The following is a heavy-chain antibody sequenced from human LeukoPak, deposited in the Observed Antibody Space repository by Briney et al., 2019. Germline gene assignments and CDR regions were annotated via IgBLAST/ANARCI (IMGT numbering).Heavy chain of an antibody. D-gene: IGHD2-2*01. CDR2: INHSGST. Sequence: SETLSLTCGVYGRSFSGYYWSWLRQPPGKGLEWIGDINHSGSTKYNPSPKSRVAISVEPSKSQFCLRLSSMTAADTAVYYCARDRYCSSTSCNRYFCHGMDVWGQGTTVTVSS. J-gene: IGHJ6*02. V-gene: IGHV4-34*01. CDR1: GRSFSGYY. CDR3: ARDRYCSSTSCNRYFCHGMDV.